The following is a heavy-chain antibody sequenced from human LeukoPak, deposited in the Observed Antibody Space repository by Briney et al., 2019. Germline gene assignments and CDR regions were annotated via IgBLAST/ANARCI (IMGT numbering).Heavy chain of an antibody. D-gene: IGHD2-21*01. CDR2: ISRNSVII. V-gene: IGHV3-9*01. Sequence: PGGSLRLSCAASGFIFDDYAMHWVRQAPGNGLEWVSAISRNSVIIGYADSVKARFTISRDNAKNSLFLQMDSLRPEDTALYYCAKSGDSPLDGWGKGTTVIVSS. CDR1: GFIFDDYA. J-gene: IGHJ6*04. CDR3: AKSGDSPLDG.